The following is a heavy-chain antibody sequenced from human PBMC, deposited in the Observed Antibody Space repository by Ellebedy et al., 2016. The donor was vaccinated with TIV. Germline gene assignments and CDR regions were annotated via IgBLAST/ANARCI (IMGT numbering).Heavy chain of an antibody. Sequence: GESLKISCAASGFTFSSYSMNWVRQAPGKGLEWVSSISSSSSYIYYADSVKGRFTISRDDAESSLYLQMDSLRVEDTAVYYCAREGGSDIVVVPAAMSGTLGYWGQGTLVTVSS. J-gene: IGHJ4*02. CDR1: GFTFSSYS. CDR2: ISSSSSYI. D-gene: IGHD2-2*01. V-gene: IGHV3-21*01. CDR3: AREGGSDIVVVPAAMSGTLGY.